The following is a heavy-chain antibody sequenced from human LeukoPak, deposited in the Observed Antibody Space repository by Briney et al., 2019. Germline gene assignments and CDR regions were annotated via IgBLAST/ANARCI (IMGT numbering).Heavy chain of an antibody. CDR3: ARDSWGGIVGATN. V-gene: IGHV3-74*01. J-gene: IGHJ4*02. CDR2: ITSDGGSV. Sequence: GGSLRLSCAASGLTFSSHWMHWVRQAPGKGLVWVSRITSDGGSVDYADSVKGRFTISRDNAKNTLYLQMNSLRAEDTAVYYCARDSWGGIVGATNWGQGTLVTVSS. D-gene: IGHD1-26*01. CDR1: GLTFSSHW.